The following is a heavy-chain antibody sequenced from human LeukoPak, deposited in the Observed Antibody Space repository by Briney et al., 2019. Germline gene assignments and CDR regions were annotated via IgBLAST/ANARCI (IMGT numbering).Heavy chain of an antibody. CDR2: IWYDGSNT. J-gene: IGHJ4*02. CDR1: GFTFGSYG. Sequence: GGSLRLSCAASGFTFGSYGKHWVRQAPGKGLEWVAVIWYDGSNTYYADSVKGRFNISRDNSKNTLSLQLNGLRAEDTAVYYCAREGLATIDYFDSWGQGTLVTVSS. V-gene: IGHV3-33*01. CDR3: AREGLATIDYFDS. D-gene: IGHD5-24*01.